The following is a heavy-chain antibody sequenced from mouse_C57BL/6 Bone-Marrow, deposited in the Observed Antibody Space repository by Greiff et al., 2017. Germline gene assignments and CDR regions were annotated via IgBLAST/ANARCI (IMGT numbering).Heavy chain of an antibody. CDR2: INPSTGGT. J-gene: IGHJ4*01. CDR3: ASHQAMDY. Sequence: EVQLQQPGPELVKPGASVKISCKASGYSFTGYYMNWVKQSPEKSLEWIGEINPSTGGTTYNQKFKAKATLTVDKSSSTAYMQLKSLTSEDSAVYYCASHQAMDYWGQGTSVTVSS. CDR1: GYSFTGYY. V-gene: IGHV1-42*01.